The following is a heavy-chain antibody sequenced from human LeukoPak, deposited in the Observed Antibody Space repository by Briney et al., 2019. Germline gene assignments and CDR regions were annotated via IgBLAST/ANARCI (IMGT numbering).Heavy chain of an antibody. J-gene: IGHJ4*02. D-gene: IGHD3-22*01. Sequence: SETLSLTCSVSGGSISSYYWSWIRQPPGKGLEWIGYIYYSGSTNYNPSLKSRVTVSVDTYKNQFSLKLSSVTAADTAVYYCASSYYDSGGYYRVDYWGQGTLVSVSS. CDR2: IYYSGST. CDR1: GGSISSYY. V-gene: IGHV4-59*01. CDR3: ASSYYDSGGYYRVDY.